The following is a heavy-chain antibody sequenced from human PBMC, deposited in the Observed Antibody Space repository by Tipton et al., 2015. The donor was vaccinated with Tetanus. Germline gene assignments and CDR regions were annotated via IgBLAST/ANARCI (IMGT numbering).Heavy chain of an antibody. D-gene: IGHD1-26*01. CDR3: ARMQSGSYFDL. J-gene: IGHJ4*02. V-gene: IGHV3-11*04. Sequence: QLVQSGGGLVKPGGSLRLSCAASGLSFSDYFMGWVRQAPGEGLEWISYISDTASTIHYADSVRGRFTISRDNAENSLYLQVDSLRAEDTAVYYCARMQSGSYFDLWGPGILVTVSS. CDR1: GLSFSDYF. CDR2: ISDTASTI.